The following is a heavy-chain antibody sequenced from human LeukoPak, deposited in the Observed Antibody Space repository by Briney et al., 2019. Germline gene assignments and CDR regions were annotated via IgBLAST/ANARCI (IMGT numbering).Heavy chain of an antibody. CDR1: GFTFSS. Sequence: PGGSLRLSCAASGFTFSSMNWVRQAPGKGLECVSLIYSGGATSYADSVKGRFTISRDNSQNMLYLQMNSLRVEDTAVYYCARDPGAAVYNLWSWGQGTLVTVSS. CDR3: ARDPGAAVYNLWS. D-gene: IGHD3-10*01. V-gene: IGHV3-66*01. J-gene: IGHJ5*02. CDR2: IYSGGAT.